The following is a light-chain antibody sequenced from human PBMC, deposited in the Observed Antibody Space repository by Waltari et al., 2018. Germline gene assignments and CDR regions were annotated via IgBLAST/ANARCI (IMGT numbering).Light chain of an antibody. CDR3: MQRMEFPLT. Sequence: VVLTQTPLSLPVTLGEPASISCTSSQSLVDRADGNTYLDWFLQKPGQSPQRLIFMVSHRDSGVPDRFSGSGSGSDFTLQISRVEADDVGIYYCMQRMEFPLTFGGGTKVEIK. V-gene: IGKV2-40*01. J-gene: IGKJ4*01. CDR1: QSLVDRADGNTY. CDR2: MVS.